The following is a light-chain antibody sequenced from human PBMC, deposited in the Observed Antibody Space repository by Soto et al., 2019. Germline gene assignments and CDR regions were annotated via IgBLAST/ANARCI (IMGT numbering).Light chain of an antibody. J-gene: IGKJ2*01. Sequence: EIVMTQSPGTLALSPGERATISCRASQVIGSRYLAWYHQKSGQAPRLLIYGASRRATGIPDRFSGSGSGPDFTLTISRLEPEDFGVYYCQQFGSSIPHTFGQWTKLEIK. V-gene: IGKV3-20*01. CDR3: QQFGSSIPHT. CDR1: QVIGSRY. CDR2: GAS.